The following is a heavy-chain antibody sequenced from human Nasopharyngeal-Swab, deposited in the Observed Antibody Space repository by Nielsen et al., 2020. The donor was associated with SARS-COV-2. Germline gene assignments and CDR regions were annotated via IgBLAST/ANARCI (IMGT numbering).Heavy chain of an antibody. D-gene: IGHD3-10*01. Sequence: ASVIVSCMYCVFTFSSCAMNSVRQAPGQGLEWMGWINTNTGNPTYAQGFTGRFVFSLDTSVSTAYLQISSLKAEDTAVYYCARLSWFGESIYYFDYWGQGTLVTVSS. CDR3: ARLSWFGESIYYFDY. CDR1: VFTFSSCA. V-gene: IGHV7-4-1*02. CDR2: INTNTGNP. J-gene: IGHJ4*02.